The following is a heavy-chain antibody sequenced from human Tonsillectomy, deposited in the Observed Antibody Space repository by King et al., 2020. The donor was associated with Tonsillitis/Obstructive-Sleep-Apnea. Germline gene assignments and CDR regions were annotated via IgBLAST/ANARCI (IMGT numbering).Heavy chain of an antibody. J-gene: IGHJ5*02. Sequence: VQLVESGGGLVQPGGSLRLSCAASGFTFSSYWMSWVRQAPGKGLEWVANIKQDGSEKYYVDSVKGRFTISRDNAKNSLYLQMNSLRAEDTAVYYCARNFIIVVVPAATFWFDPWGQGTLVTVSS. CDR3: ARNFIIVVVPAATFWFDP. V-gene: IGHV3-7*01. CDR2: IKQDGSEK. CDR1: GFTFSSYW. D-gene: IGHD2-2*01.